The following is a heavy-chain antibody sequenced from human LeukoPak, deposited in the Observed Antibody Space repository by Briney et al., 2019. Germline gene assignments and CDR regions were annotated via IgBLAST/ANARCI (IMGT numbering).Heavy chain of an antibody. V-gene: IGHV3-7*04. CDR2: IKQDGTEK. CDR1: GFTFTNYW. D-gene: IGHD3-3*01. J-gene: IGHJ5*02. CDR3: ARDFVLNWFDP. Sequence: GGSLRLSCAASGFTFTNYWMSWVRQAPGSGLEWVANIKQDGTEKYYVDSVKGRFTISRDNAKNSLYLQMNSLRAEDTAVYYCARDFVLNWFDPWGQGTLVTVSS.